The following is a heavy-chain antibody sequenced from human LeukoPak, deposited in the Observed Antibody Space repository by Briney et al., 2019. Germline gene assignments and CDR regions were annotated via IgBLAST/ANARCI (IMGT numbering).Heavy chain of an antibody. CDR1: GGSFSGYY. CDR3: ARNSRIAAAGTLDY. CDR2: INHSGST. J-gene: IGHJ4*02. D-gene: IGHD6-13*01. V-gene: IGHV4-34*01. Sequence: SETLSLTCAAYGGSFSGYYWSWIRQPPGKGLEWIGEINHSGSTNYNPSLKSRVTISVDTSKNQFSLKLSSVTAADTAVYYCARNSRIAAAGTLDYWGQGTLVTVSS.